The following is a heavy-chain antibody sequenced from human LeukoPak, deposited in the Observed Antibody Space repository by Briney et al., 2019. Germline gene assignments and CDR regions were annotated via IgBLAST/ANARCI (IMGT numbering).Heavy chain of an antibody. CDR2: IQYNGAT. J-gene: IGHJ4*02. Sequence: PSETLSLTCTVSGDSISSYYWSWIRQPPGKGLEWIGYIQYNGATNYNPSVKSRVTISVDTSKDQFSLRLSSVTAADTAVYYCARHLRRSSNRYFEYWGQGILVTVSS. CDR1: GDSISSYY. V-gene: IGHV4-59*08. CDR3: ARHLRRSSNRYFEY. D-gene: IGHD2-2*01.